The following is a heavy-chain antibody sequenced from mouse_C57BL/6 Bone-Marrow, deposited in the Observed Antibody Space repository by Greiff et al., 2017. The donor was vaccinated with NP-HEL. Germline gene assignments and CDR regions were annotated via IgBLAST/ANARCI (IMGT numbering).Heavy chain of an antibody. Sequence: VQLQQSGAELVKPGASVKISCKASGYAFSSYWMNWVKERPGKGLEWIGQIYPGDGDTKYNGKFKGKATLTADKSSSTAYMQVSSLTSEDSAVYFCARGDYGSSRFGCAIDDWGQGTSVTVSS. CDR2: IYPGDGDT. CDR3: ARGDYGSSRFGCAIDD. J-gene: IGHJ4*01. V-gene: IGHV1-80*01. D-gene: IGHD1-1*01. CDR1: GYAFSSYW.